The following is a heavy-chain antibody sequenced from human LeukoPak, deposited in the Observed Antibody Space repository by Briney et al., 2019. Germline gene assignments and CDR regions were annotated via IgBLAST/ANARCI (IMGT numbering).Heavy chain of an antibody. CDR2: ITGSGAST. Sequence: PGGSLRLSCAASGFTFSSHAMGWVRQAPGKGLEWVSSITGSGASTYYGDSVKGRFTISRDNSKNTLCLQMNSLRAEDTAVYYCARGPDSSNWYEPVDYWGQGTLVTVSS. D-gene: IGHD6-13*01. CDR3: ARGPDSSNWYEPVDY. V-gene: IGHV3-23*01. J-gene: IGHJ4*02. CDR1: GFTFSSHA.